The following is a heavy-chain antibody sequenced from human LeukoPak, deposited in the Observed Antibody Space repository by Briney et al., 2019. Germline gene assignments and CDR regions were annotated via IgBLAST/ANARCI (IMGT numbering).Heavy chain of an antibody. CDR1: GGSISSYH. CDR2: IYTSGST. Sequence: PSETLSLTCTVPGGSISSYHWSWIRQPAGKGLEWIGRIYTSGSTNYNPSLKSRVTMSVDTSKDQFSLKLSSVTAADTAVYYCARAHYDILTGGAFDIWGQGTMVTVSS. J-gene: IGHJ3*02. CDR3: ARAHYDILTGGAFDI. V-gene: IGHV4-4*07. D-gene: IGHD3-9*01.